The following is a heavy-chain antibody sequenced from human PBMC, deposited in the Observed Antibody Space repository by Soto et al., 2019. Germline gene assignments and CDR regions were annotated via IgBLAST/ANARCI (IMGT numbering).Heavy chain of an antibody. Sequence: QVQLVQSGAEVKKPGASVKVSCKASGYTFTSYGISWVRQAPGQGLEWMGWISSYNGNTNYAQKLQGRVTMTTDTSTSTAYMELRRLGSDDADVYYWGREHPGDYLDSSGYNDCGYWGQGTLV. CDR1: GYTFTSYG. V-gene: IGHV1-18*01. CDR2: ISSYNGNT. J-gene: IGHJ4*02. CDR3: GREHPGDYLDSSGYNDCGY. D-gene: IGHD3-22*01.